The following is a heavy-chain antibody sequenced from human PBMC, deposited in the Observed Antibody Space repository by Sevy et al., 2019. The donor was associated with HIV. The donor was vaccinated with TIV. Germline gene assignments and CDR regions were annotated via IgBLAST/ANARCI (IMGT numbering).Heavy chain of an antibody. CDR3: ARVYSSAPHFDI. J-gene: IGHJ3*02. Sequence: SETLSLTCGVSGGSFSAYYWSWIRQPPGKGLEWIGEINRSGSTNYNPSLKSRVTISVDTSKKQFSLNLGSVTAADTAVYYCARVYSSAPHFDIWGQGTMVTISS. CDR1: GGSFSAYY. CDR2: INRSGST. V-gene: IGHV4-34*01. D-gene: IGHD6-19*01.